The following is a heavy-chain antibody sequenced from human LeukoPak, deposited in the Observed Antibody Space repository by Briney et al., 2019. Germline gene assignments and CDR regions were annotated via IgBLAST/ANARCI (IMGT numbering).Heavy chain of an antibody. Sequence: SQTLSLTCTVSGGSISIGGYYWSWIRQHPGKGLEWIGYVYYSWSTYYNPSLKRRVTISVDTSKNQFSLKLSSVTAADTAIYYCAREYCNSISCPVWFDPWGQGTLVTVSS. D-gene: IGHD2/OR15-2a*01. CDR1: GGSISIGGYY. CDR3: AREYCNSISCPVWFDP. CDR2: VYYSWST. J-gene: IGHJ5*02. V-gene: IGHV4-31*03.